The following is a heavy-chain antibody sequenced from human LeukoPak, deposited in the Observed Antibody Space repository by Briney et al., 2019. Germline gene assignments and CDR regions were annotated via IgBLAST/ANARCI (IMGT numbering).Heavy chain of an antibody. D-gene: IGHD3-10*02. CDR3: ASRQGLGWHYVN. J-gene: IGHJ4*02. V-gene: IGHV3-11*01. CDR2: ICDSGRTV. CDR1: GFTFSDYY. Sequence: GGSLRLSCAASGFTFSDYYMSWLRQAPGKGLEWVAYICDSGRTVYYADSVKGRFTISRDNAKNSVYLQMNSLRAEDTAVYYCASRQGLGWHYVNWGQGTLVTVSS.